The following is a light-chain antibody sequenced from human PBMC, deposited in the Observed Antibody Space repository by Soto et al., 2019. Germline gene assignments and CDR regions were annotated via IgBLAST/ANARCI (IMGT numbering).Light chain of an antibody. CDR1: KNDSGVYDF. CDR3: KSYAGSNTYV. J-gene: IGLJ1*01. V-gene: IGLV2-8*01. CDR2: EVV. Sequence: QSVLTQPPCASGSPGQSVTISCTGTKNDSGVYDFVSWYQHHPGKAPRLIIYEVVQRPSGVPDRFSGSKSGNTASLTVSGLQAADEADYFCKSYAGSNTYVFGSGTKVTVL.